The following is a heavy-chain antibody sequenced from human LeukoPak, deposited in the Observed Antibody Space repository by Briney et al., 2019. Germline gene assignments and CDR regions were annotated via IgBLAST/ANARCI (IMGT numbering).Heavy chain of an antibody. J-gene: IGHJ4*02. CDR3: AKGGGDFLYHFDY. V-gene: IGHV3-23*01. Sequence: GGSLRLSCAASGFTFRSYAMSWVRQAPGMALEWVSGISVIGGRTHYADSVKGRFSISRDNSKNTLYLQMNSLGAEDTAVYYCAKGGGDFLYHFDYWGQGTLVTVAS. CDR1: GFTFRSYA. CDR2: ISVIGGRT. D-gene: IGHD2-21*02.